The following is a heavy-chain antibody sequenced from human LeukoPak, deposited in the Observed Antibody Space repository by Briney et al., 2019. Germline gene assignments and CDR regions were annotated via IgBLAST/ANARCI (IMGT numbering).Heavy chain of an antibody. CDR3: ASLIDSSGPCFHY. D-gene: IGHD3-22*01. Sequence: GGSLTLSCAASGFPFSPDWMSWVRQAPGKGLEWVAMIKKSGSETHYVDSVKGRFTISRDSARNSLYLQMSSLKADDTAVYYCASLIDSSGPCFHYWGQGTLVTVSS. CDR2: IKKSGSET. V-gene: IGHV3-7*01. CDR1: GFPFSPDW. J-gene: IGHJ4*02.